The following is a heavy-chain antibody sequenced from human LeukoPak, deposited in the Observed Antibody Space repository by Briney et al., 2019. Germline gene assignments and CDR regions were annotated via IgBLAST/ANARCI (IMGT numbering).Heavy chain of an antibody. CDR2: IYSGGST. Sequence: GGSLRLSCAASGFTVSSNYMSWVRQAPGKGLEGVSVIYSGGSTYYADSVKGRFTISRDNSKNTLYLQMNSLRAEDTAVYYCARDRDNSYDYWGQGTLVTVSS. CDR3: ARDRDNSYDY. J-gene: IGHJ4*02. D-gene: IGHD2-15*01. V-gene: IGHV3-53*01. CDR1: GFTVSSNY.